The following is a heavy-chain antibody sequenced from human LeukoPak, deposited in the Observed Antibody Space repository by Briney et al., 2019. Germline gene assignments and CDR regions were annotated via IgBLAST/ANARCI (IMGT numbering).Heavy chain of an antibody. Sequence: ASVKVSCKASGYTFTSYGISWVRQAPGQGLEWMGWISAYNGNTNYAQKLQGRVTMTTDTSTSTAYMELRSLRSDDTAVYYCARDGWQKAATHNWFDPWGQGTLVTVSS. V-gene: IGHV1-18*01. CDR2: ISAYNGNT. CDR3: ARDGWQKAATHNWFDP. CDR1: GYTFTSYG. D-gene: IGHD6-25*01. J-gene: IGHJ5*02.